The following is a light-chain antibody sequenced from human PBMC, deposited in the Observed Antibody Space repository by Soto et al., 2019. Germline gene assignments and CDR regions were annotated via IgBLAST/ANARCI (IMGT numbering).Light chain of an antibody. J-gene: IGKJ1*01. Sequence: DIQMTQSPSSLSASVGDRVTITCRASQSISNFLNWYQQKPGKAPKLLIYGTSTLQSGVPSRFSGSGSGTDFTLTISSLQREDFETYYCQQSYSSSWTFGQGTKVDIK. CDR3: QQSYSSSWT. CDR1: QSISNF. V-gene: IGKV1-39*01. CDR2: GTS.